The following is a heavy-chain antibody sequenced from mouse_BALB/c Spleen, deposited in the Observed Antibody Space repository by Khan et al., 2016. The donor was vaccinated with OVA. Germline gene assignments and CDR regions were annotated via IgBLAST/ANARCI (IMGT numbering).Heavy chain of an antibody. D-gene: IGHD1-3*01. CDR1: GFSLTSYG. CDR2: IWAGGST. Sequence: QVQLKQSGPGLVAPSQSLSITCTVSGFSLTSYGVHWVRQPPGKGLEWLGVIWAGGSTNYNSALMSRLSISKDNAKSQVFLEMDSLQTDYTAMYYCSRLEDIWGQGTTLTVSS. V-gene: IGHV2-9*02. J-gene: IGHJ2*01. CDR3: SRLEDI.